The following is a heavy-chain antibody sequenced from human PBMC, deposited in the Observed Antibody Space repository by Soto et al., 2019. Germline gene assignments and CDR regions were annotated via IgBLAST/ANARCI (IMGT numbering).Heavy chain of an antibody. CDR1: GFTFSSYS. J-gene: IGHJ4*02. Sequence: PGGSLGLSCAASGFTFSSYSMKWVRQAPGKGLEWVSYISSSSSTIYYADSVKGRFTISRDNAKNSLYLQMNSLRAEDTAVYYCARDNVITFGGVIVGVWGQGTLVTVSS. CDR2: ISSSSSTI. V-gene: IGHV3-48*01. D-gene: IGHD3-16*02. CDR3: ARDNVITFGGVIVGV.